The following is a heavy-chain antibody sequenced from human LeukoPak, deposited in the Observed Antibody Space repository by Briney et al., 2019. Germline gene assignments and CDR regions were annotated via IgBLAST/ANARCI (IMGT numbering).Heavy chain of an antibody. CDR1: GGSISSSNW. Sequence: PSGTLSPTCAVSGGSISSSNWWSWVRQPPGKGLEWIGEIYHSGSTNYNPSLKSRVTISVDKSKNQFSLKLSSVTAADTAVYYCARAGDTAMATFDYWGQGTLVTVSS. D-gene: IGHD5-18*01. CDR2: IYHSGST. V-gene: IGHV4-4*02. CDR3: ARAGDTAMATFDY. J-gene: IGHJ4*02.